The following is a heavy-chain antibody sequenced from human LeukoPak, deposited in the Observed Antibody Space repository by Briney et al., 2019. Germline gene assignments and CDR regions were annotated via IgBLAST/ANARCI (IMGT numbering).Heavy chain of an antibody. Sequence: GGSLRLSCAASGFTFSSYAMSWVRQAPGKGLEWVSAISGSGGSTYYADSVKGRFTISRDNSKNTLYLQMNSLRAEDTAVYYCANNNFWSGYYDWGQGTLVTVSS. D-gene: IGHD3-3*01. CDR1: GFTFSSYA. CDR3: ANNNFWSGYYD. J-gene: IGHJ4*02. CDR2: ISGSGGST. V-gene: IGHV3-23*01.